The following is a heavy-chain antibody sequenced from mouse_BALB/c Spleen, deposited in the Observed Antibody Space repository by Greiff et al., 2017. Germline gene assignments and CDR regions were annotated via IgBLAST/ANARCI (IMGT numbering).Heavy chain of an antibody. Sequence: QVQLQQPGAELVRPGASVKLSCKASGYTFTSYWLNWVKQRPGQGLEWIGNIYPSDSYTNYNQKFKDKATLTVDKSSSTAYMQLSSPTSEDSAVYYCTRSSQAWFAYWGQGTLVTVSA. D-gene: IGHD1-1*01. J-gene: IGHJ3*01. CDR2: IYPSDSYT. CDR1: GYTFTSYW. CDR3: TRSSQAWFAY. V-gene: IGHV1-69*02.